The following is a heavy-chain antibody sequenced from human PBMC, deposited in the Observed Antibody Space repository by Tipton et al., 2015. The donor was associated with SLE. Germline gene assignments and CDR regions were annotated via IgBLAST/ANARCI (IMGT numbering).Heavy chain of an antibody. Sequence: SLRLSCADSGFTFSRSAMHWVRQAPGKGLEWVSAISGSGGSTYYADSVKGRFTISRDNSKNTLYLQMNSLRAEDTAVYYCAGNLMVGAYYYYYGMDVWGQGTTVTVSS. CDR1: GFTFSRSA. J-gene: IGHJ6*02. D-gene: IGHD1-26*01. CDR2: ISGSGGST. CDR3: AGNLMVGAYYYYYGMDV. V-gene: IGHV3-23*01.